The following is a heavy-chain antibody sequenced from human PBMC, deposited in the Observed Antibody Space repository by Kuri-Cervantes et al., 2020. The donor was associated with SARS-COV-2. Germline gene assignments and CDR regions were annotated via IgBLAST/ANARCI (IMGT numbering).Heavy chain of an antibody. Sequence: GGSLRLSCAASGFTFSSYSMNWVRQAPGKGLVWVARIRSDGGTTRYADSVEGRFTISRDNAKNSLYLQMNSLRAEDTAVYYCARQKGTRITIFGVESYGMDVWGQGTTVTVSS. D-gene: IGHD3-3*01. V-gene: IGHV3-21*01. CDR2: IRSDGGTT. J-gene: IGHJ6*02. CDR3: ARQKGTRITIFGVESYGMDV. CDR1: GFTFSSYS.